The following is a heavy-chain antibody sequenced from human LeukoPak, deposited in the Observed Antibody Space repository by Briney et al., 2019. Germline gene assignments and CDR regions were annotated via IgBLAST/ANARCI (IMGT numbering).Heavy chain of an antibody. CDR3: ARGAVYYYYYMDV. Sequence: PGGSLRLSCAASGFTFSSYSMNWVRHVSGKGLEWVSVISDSGDATFYADSVKGRFTISRDDSKNTLYLQMNSLRAEDTAVYYCARGAVYYYYYMDVWGKGTTVTVSS. D-gene: IGHD6-25*01. CDR1: GFTFSSYS. V-gene: IGHV3-23*01. CDR2: ISDSGDAT. J-gene: IGHJ6*03.